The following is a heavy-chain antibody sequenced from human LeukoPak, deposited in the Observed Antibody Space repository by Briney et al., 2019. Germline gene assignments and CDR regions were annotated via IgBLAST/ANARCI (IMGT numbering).Heavy chain of an antibody. J-gene: IGHJ4*02. V-gene: IGHV3-21*01. CDR3: ARVGSSSWYPSFFDY. Sequence: PGGSLRLSCAASGFTFSSYSMNWVRQAPGKGLEWVSSISSSSSYIYYADSVKGRFTISRDNAKNSLYLQMNSLRAEDTAVYYCARVGSSSWYPSFFDYWGQGTLVTVSS. D-gene: IGHD6-13*01. CDR1: GFTFSSYS. CDR2: ISSSSSYI.